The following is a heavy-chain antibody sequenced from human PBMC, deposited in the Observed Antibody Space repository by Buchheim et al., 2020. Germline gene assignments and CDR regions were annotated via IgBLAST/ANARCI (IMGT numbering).Heavy chain of an antibody. Sequence: EVQLLESGGGLVQPGGSLRLSCAASGFTFSSYTMSWVRQAPGKGLEWVSAISGSGGSTYYADSVKGRFTISRDNSKNTLYLPMNSLRAEDTAVYYCALCTSCYISSSWDPTFDYWGQGTL. CDR3: ALCTSCYISSSWDPTFDY. CDR1: GFTFSSYT. D-gene: IGHD2-2*01. J-gene: IGHJ4*02. CDR2: ISGSGGST. V-gene: IGHV3-23*01.